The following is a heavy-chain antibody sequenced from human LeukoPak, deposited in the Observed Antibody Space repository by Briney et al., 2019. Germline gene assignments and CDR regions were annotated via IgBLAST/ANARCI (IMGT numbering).Heavy chain of an antibody. Sequence: PSETLSLTCAVSGGSISSGGYSWSWIRQPPGKGLEWIGYIYHSGSTYYNPSLKSRVTISVDTSKNQFSLKLSSVTAADTAVYYCASIQQFTMVRGVIISHDYWGQGTLVTVSS. CDR1: GGSISSGGYS. D-gene: IGHD3-10*01. CDR3: ASIQQFTMVRGVIISHDY. CDR2: IYHSGST. J-gene: IGHJ4*02. V-gene: IGHV4-30-2*01.